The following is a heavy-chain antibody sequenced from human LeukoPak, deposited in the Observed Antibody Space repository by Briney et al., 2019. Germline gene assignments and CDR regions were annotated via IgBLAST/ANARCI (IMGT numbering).Heavy chain of an antibody. CDR3: ARLYYYGSGSYYPVPATFDN. CDR1: GGTFSKYP. D-gene: IGHD3-10*01. Sequence: VAAVKVSCQASGGTFSKYPISWVRPAPGPGIEWMGMNMPSLGISNYSLKLQGRVTITADKSTIKDYMELTSLRSEDSAVYYCARLYYYGSGSYYPVPATFDNWGQGTLVSVSS. V-gene: IGHV1-69*02. CDR2: NMPSLGIS. J-gene: IGHJ4*02.